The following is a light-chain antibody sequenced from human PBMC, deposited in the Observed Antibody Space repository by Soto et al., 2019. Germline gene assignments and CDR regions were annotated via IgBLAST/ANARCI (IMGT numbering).Light chain of an antibody. CDR1: SSDVGNYIF. Sequence: QSALTQPASVSGSPGQSITISCTGTSSDVGNYIFVSWYRQHPGKAPKLMIYDINNRPSGVSNRFSGSKSGNTASLTISGLQAEDEADYYCVSYTTSASYVFGTGTKATV. V-gene: IGLV2-14*01. CDR2: DIN. CDR3: VSYTTSASYV. J-gene: IGLJ1*01.